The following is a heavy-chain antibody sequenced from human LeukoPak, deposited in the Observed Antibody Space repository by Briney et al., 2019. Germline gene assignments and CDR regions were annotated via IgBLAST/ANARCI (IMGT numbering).Heavy chain of an antibody. J-gene: IGHJ4*02. Sequence: GGSLRLSCAASGFTFSSYAMSWVRQAPGKGLEWVSAISGSGGSTYYADSVKGRFTISRDNSKSTLYLQMNSLRAEDTAVYYCAKDLDDFWSGFSYWGQGTLVTVSS. CDR3: AKDLDDFWSGFSY. V-gene: IGHV3-23*01. D-gene: IGHD3-3*01. CDR1: GFTFSSYA. CDR2: ISGSGGST.